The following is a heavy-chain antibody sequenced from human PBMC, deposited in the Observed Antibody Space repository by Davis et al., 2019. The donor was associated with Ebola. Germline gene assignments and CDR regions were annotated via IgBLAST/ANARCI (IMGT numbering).Heavy chain of an antibody. J-gene: IGHJ5*02. V-gene: IGHV4-34*01. D-gene: IGHD3/OR15-3a*01. Sequence: SETLSLTCAVSGGSFSGYYWTWIRQPPGKGLEWIGEINHGGRTNYNPSLKSRVTISVDTSKNQFSLKLNSVTAADTAVYYCARVVVLVIAPNWFDPWGQGTLVTVSS. CDR1: GGSFSGYY. CDR2: INHGGRT. CDR3: ARVVVLVIAPNWFDP.